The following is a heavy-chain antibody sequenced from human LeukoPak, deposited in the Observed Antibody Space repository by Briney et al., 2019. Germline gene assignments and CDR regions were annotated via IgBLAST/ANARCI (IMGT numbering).Heavy chain of an antibody. D-gene: IGHD3-22*01. CDR2: ISYDGNNE. CDR3: AKARLSGYKTEYFDY. J-gene: IGHJ4*02. CDR1: GFTFSSYG. V-gene: IGHV3-30*18. Sequence: PGRSLRLSCAASGFTFSSYGMHWVRQAPGKGLEWVAVISYDGNNEFYPDSVKGRFTISRDNSKNTLYLQMNSLRAEDTAVYYCAKARLSGYKTEYFDYWGQGTLVTVSS.